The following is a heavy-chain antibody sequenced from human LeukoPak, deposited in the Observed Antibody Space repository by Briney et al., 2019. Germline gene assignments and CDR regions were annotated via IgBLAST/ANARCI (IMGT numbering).Heavy chain of an antibody. CDR1: GYXFTSYW. J-gene: IGHJ4*02. Sequence: GESLKISCKSSGYXFTSYWISWVRQMPGKGLEWMGRIDPSDSYTNYSPSFQGHVTISADKSISTAYLQWSSLKASDTAMFYCARPSVDGSGSYPYWGQGTPVTVSS. CDR3: ARPSVDGSGSYPY. V-gene: IGHV5-10-1*01. CDR2: IDPSDSYT. D-gene: IGHD3-10*01.